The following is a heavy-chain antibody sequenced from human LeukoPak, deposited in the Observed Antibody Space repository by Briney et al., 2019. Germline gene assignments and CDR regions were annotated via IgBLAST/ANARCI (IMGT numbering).Heavy chain of an antibody. CDR3: ARTPYYCGDSYVDY. Sequence: SAPTRVNPTQPLTLTCTFSGFALSNSGVRVSWIRQPPAKALEWLTRIDWDEDKFYSTSLKTRLTISKDTSKNKVLLTMTNMDPVDTPAYYCARTPYYCGDSYVDYGGEGTRVTVS. CDR2: IDWDEDK. CDR1: GFALSNSGVR. J-gene: IGHJ4*02. D-gene: IGHD2-21*02. V-gene: IGHV2-70*04.